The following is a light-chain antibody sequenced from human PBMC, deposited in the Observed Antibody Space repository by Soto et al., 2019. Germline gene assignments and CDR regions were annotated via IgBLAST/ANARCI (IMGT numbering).Light chain of an antibody. CDR3: QQYNDWPRT. J-gene: IGKJ1*01. CDR1: QSVSNN. V-gene: IGKV3-15*01. CDR2: GAS. Sequence: EIVMTQSPATLSVSPGERATLSCRASQSVSNNLAWYQQRPGQAPRLLIYGASTTATGIPARFSGSGSGTEFTLTISSLQFEDFAVYYCQQYNDWPRTIGQGTKVDI.